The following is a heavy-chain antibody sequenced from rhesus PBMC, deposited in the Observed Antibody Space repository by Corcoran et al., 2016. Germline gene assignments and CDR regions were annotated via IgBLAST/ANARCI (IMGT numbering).Heavy chain of an antibody. D-gene: IGHD3-34*01. J-gene: IGHJ4*01. CDR1: GSSISGHYY. Sequence: QVQLQESGPGLVKPSETLSLTCDVSGSSISGHYYYTWIRQPPGKGLEWIGNIYGSGGGHNYHPSLKNQVTISIDTSKNQFSLKLSSVTAADTALYYCVTTGSTFDYWAQGVLVTVSS. CDR3: VTTGSTFDY. CDR2: IYGSGGGH. V-gene: IGHV4-106*01.